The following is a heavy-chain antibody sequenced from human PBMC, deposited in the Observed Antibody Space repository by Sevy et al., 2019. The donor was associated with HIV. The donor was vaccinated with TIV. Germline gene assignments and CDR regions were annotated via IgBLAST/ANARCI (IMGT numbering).Heavy chain of an antibody. CDR3: AKAYGGNTGVDY. D-gene: IGHD4-17*01. V-gene: IGHV3-43D*04. CDR1: GFTFDDYA. CDR2: INWDGSST. Sequence: GGSLRLSCAASGFTFDDYAMHWVRQAPGKGLEWVSLINWDGSSTYYADSVKGRFTISRDNSKNYLHLQMNILRGEDTALYYCAKAYGGNTGVDYWGQGTLVTVSS. J-gene: IGHJ4*02.